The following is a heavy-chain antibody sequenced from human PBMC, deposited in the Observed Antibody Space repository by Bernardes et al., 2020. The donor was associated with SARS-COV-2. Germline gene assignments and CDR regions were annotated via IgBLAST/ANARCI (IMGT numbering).Heavy chain of an antibody. J-gene: IGHJ6*02. V-gene: IGHV3-9*01. CDR1: GFTFDDYA. CDR3: AKFVVGDNYGMDV. Sequence: GGSLRLSCAASGFTFDDYAMHWVRQAPGKGLEWVSGISWNSGSIGYADSVKGRFTISRDNAKNSLYLQMNSLRAEDTALYYCAKFVVGDNYGMDVWGQGTTVTVSS. D-gene: IGHD2-2*01. CDR2: ISWNSGSI.